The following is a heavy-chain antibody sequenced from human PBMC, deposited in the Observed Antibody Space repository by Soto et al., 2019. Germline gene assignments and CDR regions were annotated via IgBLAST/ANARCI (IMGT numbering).Heavy chain of an antibody. J-gene: IGHJ6*02. V-gene: IGHV4-31*03. CDR3: AKESGGYDSSTRYGLDV. Sequence: SETLSLTCSVPGGSINTVGYYWTWIRQQPGKGLEWIGYIYYSGSRDYNPSLKSRVSMSVDASKNQFSLNLTSVTAADTAVYYCAKESGGYDSSTRYGLDVWGQGTTVTVSS. D-gene: IGHD6-25*01. CDR2: IYYSGSR. CDR1: GGSINTVGYY.